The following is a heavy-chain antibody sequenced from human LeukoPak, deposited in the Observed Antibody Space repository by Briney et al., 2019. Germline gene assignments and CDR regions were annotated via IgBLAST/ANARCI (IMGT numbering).Heavy chain of an antibody. CDR1: GFTVSSNY. J-gene: IGHJ4*02. CDR3: ARGPRTSTVTTIGY. D-gene: IGHD4-17*01. Sequence: GGSLRLSCAASGFTVSSNYMSWVRQAPGKGLEWVSIIYSGGRTYYADSVKGRFTISRDNSKNTLYLQMNSLRAEDTAVYYCARGPRTSTVTTIGYWGQGTLVTVSS. V-gene: IGHV3-53*01. CDR2: IYSGGRT.